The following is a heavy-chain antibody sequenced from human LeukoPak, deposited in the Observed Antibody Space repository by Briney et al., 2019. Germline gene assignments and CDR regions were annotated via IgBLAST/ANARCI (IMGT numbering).Heavy chain of an antibody. J-gene: IGHJ3*02. V-gene: IGHV4-59*01. CDR3: ARVYWDAFDI. CDR2: IYYSGST. D-gene: IGHD2-8*02. CDR1: GGSISSYY. Sequence: SETLSLTCTVSGGSISSYYWSWIRQPPGKGLEWIGYIYYSGSTNYNPSLKSRVTISVDTSKNQFSLKLSSVTAADTAVYYCARVYWDAFDIWGQGTMVTVSS.